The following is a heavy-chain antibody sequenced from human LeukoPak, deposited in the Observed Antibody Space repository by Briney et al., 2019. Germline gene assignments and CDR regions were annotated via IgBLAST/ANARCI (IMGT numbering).Heavy chain of an antibody. CDR1: GYTFTSYY. V-gene: IGHV1-46*01. J-gene: IGHJ5*02. CDR2: INPSGGST. CDR3: ARAVAAARSRDWFDP. Sequence: GASVKFSCKASGYTFTSYYMHWVRQAPGQGLEWMGIINPSGGSTSYVQKFQGRVTMTRDTSTSTVYMELSSLRSEDTAVYYCARAVAAARSRDWFDPWGQGTLVTVSS. D-gene: IGHD6-13*01.